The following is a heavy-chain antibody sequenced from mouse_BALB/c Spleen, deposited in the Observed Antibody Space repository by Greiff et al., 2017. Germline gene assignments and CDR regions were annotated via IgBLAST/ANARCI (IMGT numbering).Heavy chain of an antibody. V-gene: IGHV1S137*01. Sequence: VQLQQSGAELVRPGVSVKISCKGSGYTFTDYAMHWVKQSHAKSLEWIGVISTYYGDASYNQKFKGKATMTVDKSSSTAYMELARLTSEDSAIYYCARGVITTNWFAYWGQGTLVTVSA. D-gene: IGHD2-4*01. CDR2: ISTYYGDA. CDR3: ARGVITTNWFAY. CDR1: GYTFTDYA. J-gene: IGHJ3*01.